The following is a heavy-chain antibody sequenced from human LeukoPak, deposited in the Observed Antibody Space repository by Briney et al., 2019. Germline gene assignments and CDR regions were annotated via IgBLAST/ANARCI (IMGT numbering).Heavy chain of an antibody. D-gene: IGHD3-10*01. CDR2: ISAYNGNT. J-gene: IGHJ5*02. Sequence: ASVKVSCKASGYTFTSYGISWVRQAPGQGLEWMGWISAYNGNTNYAQKLQGRVTMTTDTSTSTAYMELRSLRSDDTAVYYRARAGVYYYGSGSYYNDEGNWFDPWGQGTLSPSPQ. V-gene: IGHV1-18*01. CDR1: GYTFTSYG. CDR3: ARAGVYYYGSGSYYNDEGNWFDP.